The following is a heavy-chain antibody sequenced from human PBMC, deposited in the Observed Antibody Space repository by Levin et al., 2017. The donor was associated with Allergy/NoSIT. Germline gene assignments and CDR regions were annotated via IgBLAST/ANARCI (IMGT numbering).Heavy chain of an antibody. CDR2: ISDSGGST. CDR1: GFTFSSYS. J-gene: IGHJ4*02. D-gene: IGHD6-19*01. V-gene: IGHV3-23*01. Sequence: GGSLRLSCAASGFTFSSYSMSWVRQAPGKGLEWVSGISDSGGSTNHADSVKGRFTISRDNSKNTLFLQMNSLRAEDTAVYYCAKGSSGWRYWGQGTLVTVSS. CDR3: AKGSSGWRY.